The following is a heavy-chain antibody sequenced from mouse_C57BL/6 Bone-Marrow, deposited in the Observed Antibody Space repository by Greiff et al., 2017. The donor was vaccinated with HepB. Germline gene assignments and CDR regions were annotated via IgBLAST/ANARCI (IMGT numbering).Heavy chain of an antibody. CDR3: ARNLGDGQGTY. J-gene: IGHJ3*01. V-gene: IGHV2-9-1*01. Sequence: VKLMESGPGLVAPSQSLSITCTVSGFSLTSYAISWVRQPPGKGLEWLGVLWTGGGTNYNSALNSRLSISKDNSKSQVFLKMNSLQTDDTARYYCARNLGDGQGTYWGQGTLVTVSA. CDR2: LWTGGGT. D-gene: IGHD2-3*01. CDR1: GFSLTSYA.